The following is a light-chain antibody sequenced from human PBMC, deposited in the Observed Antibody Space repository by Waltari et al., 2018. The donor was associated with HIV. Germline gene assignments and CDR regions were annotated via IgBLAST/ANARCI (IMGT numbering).Light chain of an antibody. CDR1: QSISVY. CDR2: AAS. CDR3: QQSFSGLT. Sequence: DIQMTQSPPSLSASLGDRVIITCRASQSISVYLNWYQQKPGRAPKLLIYAASSLHTGVPPRFSASGSETEFTLTINSLQPEDFATYYCQQSFSGLTFGPGTKVDV. V-gene: IGKV1-39*01. J-gene: IGKJ3*01.